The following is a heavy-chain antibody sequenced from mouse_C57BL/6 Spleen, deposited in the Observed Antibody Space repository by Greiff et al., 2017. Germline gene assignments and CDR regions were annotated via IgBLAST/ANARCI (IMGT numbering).Heavy chain of an antibody. Sequence: QVQLQQPGAELVKPGASVTMSCKASGYTFTSYWITWVKQRPGQGLEWIGDIYPGSGSTNYNEKFKSKATLTVDTSSSTAYMQLSSLTSEDSAVYYCARSGVDSSGYVGAMDSWGQATSVTFSS. CDR1: GYTFTSYW. J-gene: IGHJ4*01. V-gene: IGHV1-55*01. CDR2: IYPGSGST. D-gene: IGHD3-2*02. CDR3: ARSGVDSSGYVGAMDS.